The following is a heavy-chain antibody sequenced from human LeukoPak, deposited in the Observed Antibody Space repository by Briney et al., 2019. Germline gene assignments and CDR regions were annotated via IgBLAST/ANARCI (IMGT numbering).Heavy chain of an antibody. Sequence: PGGSLRLSCAASGFTFSNYAMHWVRQAPGKGLEWVAVISYDGSNKYYTDSVKGRFTISGDSSKNTLYLQMNSLRPEDTAVYYCARDRAAASFDYWGQGTLVTVSS. CDR2: ISYDGSNK. V-gene: IGHV3-30*04. D-gene: IGHD6-13*01. J-gene: IGHJ4*02. CDR3: ARDRAAASFDY. CDR1: GFTFSNYA.